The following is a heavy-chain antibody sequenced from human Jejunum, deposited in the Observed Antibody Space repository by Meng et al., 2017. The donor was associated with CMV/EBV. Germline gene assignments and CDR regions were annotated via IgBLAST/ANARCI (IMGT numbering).Heavy chain of an antibody. Sequence: QVRLQLWGAGVLKPSETLSVSCAVYDGSFSGHYCSWIRQAPGKGLEWIGEINYSESMNYNPSLKSRVTLSVDVSRSQCSLKLRSVTAADGAVYYCARRVGSGKYYFDYWSQGGLVTVSS. J-gene: IGHJ4*02. CDR2: INYSESM. CDR3: ARRVGSGKYYFDY. CDR1: DGSFSGHY. V-gene: IGHV4-34*02. D-gene: IGHD3-10*01.